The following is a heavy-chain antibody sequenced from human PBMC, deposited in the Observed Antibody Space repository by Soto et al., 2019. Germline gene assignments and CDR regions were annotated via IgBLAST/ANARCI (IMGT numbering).Heavy chain of an antibody. CDR2: IHHDGSNT. CDR3: ARWISSLHYDY. Sequence: QVQLVESGGGVVQPGTSLRLSCAASGFTFSTYGMHWFRQAPGKGLEWVASIHHDGSNTYYAETAKGRFTVSKDNSKHTLFLQMDSLRVGDTAVYFCARWISSLHYDYWGQGTLLIVSS. J-gene: IGHJ4*02. V-gene: IGHV3-33*01. D-gene: IGHD2-2*03. CDR1: GFTFSTYG.